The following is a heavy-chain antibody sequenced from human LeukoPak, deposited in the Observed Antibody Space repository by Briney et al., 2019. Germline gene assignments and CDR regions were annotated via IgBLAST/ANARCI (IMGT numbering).Heavy chain of an antibody. CDR3: ASITKTYYYDSSGSQGAFDI. V-gene: IGHV3-21*01. CDR2: ICSSSSYI. CDR1: GFNFSSYS. J-gene: IGHJ3*02. D-gene: IGHD3-22*01. Sequence: PGGSLRLSCAASGFNFSSYSMNWVRQAPGKGLGWVSSICSSSSYIYYADSVKGRFTISRDNAKNSLYLQMNSLRAEDTAVYYCASITKTYYYDSSGSQGAFDIWGQGTMVTVSS.